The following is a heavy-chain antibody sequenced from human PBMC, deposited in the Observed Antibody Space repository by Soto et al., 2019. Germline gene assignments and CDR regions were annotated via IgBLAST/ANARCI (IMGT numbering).Heavy chain of an antibody. J-gene: IGHJ4*02. Sequence: RQAPGEGLEWVSYISSSSYTNYADSVKGRFTISRDNAKNSLYLQMNSLRAEDTAVYYCARDESSGWSPEDYWGQGTLVTVSS. V-gene: IGHV3-11*06. CDR3: ARDESSGWSPEDY. D-gene: IGHD6-19*01. CDR2: ISSSSYT.